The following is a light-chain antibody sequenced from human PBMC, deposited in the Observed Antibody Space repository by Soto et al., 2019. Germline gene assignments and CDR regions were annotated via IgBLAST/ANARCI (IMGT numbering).Light chain of an antibody. J-gene: IGKJ5*01. CDR1: QSVSSN. Sequence: EIVMTQSPATLSVSPGERATLSCRASQSVSSNLAWYQQKPGQAPRLLIYGASTRATGIPARFSGSGSGTDFTLTISSLQSEDFAVYYCQHYHGWPINFGQGTRLEIK. CDR2: GAS. CDR3: QHYHGWPIN. V-gene: IGKV3-15*01.